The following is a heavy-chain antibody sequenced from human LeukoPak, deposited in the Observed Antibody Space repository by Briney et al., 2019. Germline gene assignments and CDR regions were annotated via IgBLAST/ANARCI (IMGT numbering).Heavy chain of an antibody. CDR2: IYYSGST. D-gene: IGHD5-24*01. CDR3: AREAGDGYKFDY. CDR1: GGSISSGGCY. J-gene: IGHJ4*02. V-gene: IGHV4-31*03. Sequence: PSETLSLTCTVSGGSISSGGCYWSWSRQHPGKGLEWIGYIYYSGSTYYNPSLKSRVTISVDTSKNQFSLKLSSVTAADTAVYSCAREAGDGYKFDYWGQGTLVTVSS.